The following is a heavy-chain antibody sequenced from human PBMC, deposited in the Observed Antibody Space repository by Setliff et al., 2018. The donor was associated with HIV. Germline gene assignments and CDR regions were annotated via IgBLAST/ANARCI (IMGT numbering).Heavy chain of an antibody. J-gene: IGHJ4*02. D-gene: IGHD2-21*01. CDR3: ATYAGNGGGKGY. CDR1: GGSISSDTYH. V-gene: IGHV4-61*09. Sequence: SETLSLTCTVSGGSISSDTYHYSWIRQPAGKGLEWIGQTYSSGSTKCNPSLKSRVTISVVTSKNQFSLTLSSVTAADTAMYYCATYAGNGGGKGYWGQGTLVTVSS. CDR2: TYSSGST.